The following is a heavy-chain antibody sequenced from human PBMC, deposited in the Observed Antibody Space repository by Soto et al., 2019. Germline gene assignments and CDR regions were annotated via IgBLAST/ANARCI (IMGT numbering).Heavy chain of an antibody. Sequence: PSENLSLTCTVSGSSINSSGYYWGWIRQPPGKGLEWIGSMFYGVSTYYNPSLKSRVTVSVDTSKNQFSLNLRSVTAADTAVYYCARLPSRHLVDYWGQGTLVTVSS. CDR3: ARLPSRHLVDY. D-gene: IGHD3-3*02. J-gene: IGHJ4*02. CDR1: GSSINSSGYY. V-gene: IGHV4-39*01. CDR2: MFYGVST.